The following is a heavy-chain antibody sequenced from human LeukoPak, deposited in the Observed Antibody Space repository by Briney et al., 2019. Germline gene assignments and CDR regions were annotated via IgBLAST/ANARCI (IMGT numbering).Heavy chain of an antibody. Sequence: SETLSLTCAVYGGSFSGYYWSWIRQPPGKGLEWIGEINHSGSTNYNPSLESRVTISVDTSKNQFSLKLSSVTAADTAVYYCARGPFGVVTRNWFDPWGQGTLVTVSS. J-gene: IGHJ5*02. CDR3: ARGPFGVVTRNWFDP. CDR2: INHSGST. CDR1: GGSFSGYY. V-gene: IGHV4-34*01. D-gene: IGHD3-3*01.